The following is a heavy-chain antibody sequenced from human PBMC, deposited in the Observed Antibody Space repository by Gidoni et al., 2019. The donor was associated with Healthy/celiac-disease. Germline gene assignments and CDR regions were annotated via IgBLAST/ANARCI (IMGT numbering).Heavy chain of an antibody. CDR1: GFTFSSYA. J-gene: IGHJ5*02. D-gene: IGHD3-22*01. CDR2: ISYDGSNK. V-gene: IGHV3-30-3*01. Sequence: QVQLVESGGGVVQPGRSLRLSCAASGFTFSSYAMHWVRQAPGKGLEWVAVISYDGSNKYYADSVKGRFTISRDNSKNTLYLQMNSLRAEDTAVYYCARPASITMIVVSNWFDPWGQGTLVTVSS. CDR3: ARPASITMIVVSNWFDP.